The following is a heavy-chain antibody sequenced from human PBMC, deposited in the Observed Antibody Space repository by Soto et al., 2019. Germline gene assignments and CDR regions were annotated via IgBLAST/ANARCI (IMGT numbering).Heavy chain of an antibody. CDR3: AISSNPLDYYYYYGMDL. V-gene: IGHV4-31*03. CDR1: GGSISSGGYS. D-gene: IGHD3-16*02. CDR2: IYYSGST. J-gene: IGHJ6*02. Sequence: PSETLSLTCTVSGGSISSGGYSWSWIRQHPGKGLEWIGYIYYSGSTCYSPSRKSRVTISVDTSKNEFSLKLSSVTAADTSVYYCAISSNPLDYYYYYGMDLWGQGTKVTVSS.